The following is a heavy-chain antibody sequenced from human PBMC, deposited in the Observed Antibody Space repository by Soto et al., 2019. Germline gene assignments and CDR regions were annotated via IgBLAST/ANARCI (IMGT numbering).Heavy chain of an antibody. J-gene: IGHJ4*02. V-gene: IGHV1-69*05. CDR2: IIPIFGTA. D-gene: IGHD4-17*01. CDR1: GGTFSSYA. Sequence: QVQLVQSGAEVKKPGSSVKVSCKASGGTFSSYAISWVRQAPGQGLEWMGGIIPIFGTANYAQKFQGRVTITXXEXTXXAYMELSSLRSEDTAVYYCARDIKGYDYGDYPGDYWGQGTLVTVSS. CDR3: ARDIKGYDYGDYPGDY.